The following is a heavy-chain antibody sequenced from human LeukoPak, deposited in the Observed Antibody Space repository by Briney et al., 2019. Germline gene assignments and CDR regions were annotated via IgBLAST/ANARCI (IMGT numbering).Heavy chain of an antibody. CDR1: GFTVSSNY. V-gene: IGHV3-66*02. D-gene: IGHD3-22*01. Sequence: GGSLRLSCAASGFTVSSNYMSWVRQAPGKGLEWVSVIYSGGSTYYSDYVKGRFTISRDNSKNTLYLQMNSLRAEDTAVYYCARGFTMIVVVPKRGAFDIWGQGTMVTVSS. J-gene: IGHJ3*02. CDR2: IYSGGST. CDR3: ARGFTMIVVVPKRGAFDI.